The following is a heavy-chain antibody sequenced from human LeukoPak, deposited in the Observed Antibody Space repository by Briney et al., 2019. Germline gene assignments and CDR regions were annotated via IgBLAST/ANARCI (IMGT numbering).Heavy chain of an antibody. J-gene: IGHJ4*02. V-gene: IGHV3-11*01. CDR2: ISSSGSTI. CDR3: ARDLVVPAANSNY. D-gene: IGHD2-2*01. CDR1: GFTFSDYY. Sequence: GGSLRLSCAASGFTFSDYYMSWIRQAPGKGLEWVSYISSSGSTIYYADSVKGRFTISRDNAKNLLYLQMNSLRAEDTAVYYCARDLVVPAANSNYWGQGTLVTVSS.